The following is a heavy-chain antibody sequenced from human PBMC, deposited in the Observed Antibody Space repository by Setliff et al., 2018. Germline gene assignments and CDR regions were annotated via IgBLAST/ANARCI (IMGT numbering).Heavy chain of an antibody. V-gene: IGHV3-74*01. Sequence: GGSLRLSCAASGFTFSSYAMTWVRQAPGKGLVWVSRISEDGSDTTYADSVKGRFTISRDSAKNTVYLQMNSLRVEDTAVYYCARSDGGSSGLDYWGQGTLVTVSS. CDR2: ISEDGSDT. J-gene: IGHJ4*02. CDR1: GFTFSSYA. D-gene: IGHD2-15*01. CDR3: ARSDGGSSGLDY.